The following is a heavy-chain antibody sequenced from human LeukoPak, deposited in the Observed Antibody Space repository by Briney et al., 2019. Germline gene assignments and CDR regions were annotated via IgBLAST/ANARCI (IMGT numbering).Heavy chain of an antibody. CDR1: GFTVSSNY. V-gene: IGHV3-53*01. CDR3: ARDSGYSSGWYWNY. J-gene: IGHJ4*02. CDR2: IYSGGST. D-gene: IGHD6-19*01. Sequence: GGSLRLSCAASGFTVSSNYMSWVRQAPGKGLEWVSVIYSGGSTYYADSVKGRFTISRDNSKNTLYLQMNRLRAEDTAVYYCARDSGYSSGWYWNYWGQGTLVTVSS.